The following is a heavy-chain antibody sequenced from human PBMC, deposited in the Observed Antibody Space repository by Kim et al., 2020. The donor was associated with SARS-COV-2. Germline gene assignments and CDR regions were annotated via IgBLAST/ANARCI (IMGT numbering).Heavy chain of an antibody. D-gene: IGHD2-2*01. V-gene: IGHV4-59*13. CDR1: GGSISSYY. Sequence: SETLSLTCTVSGGSISSYYWSWIRQPPGKGLEWIGYIYYSGSTNYNPSLKSRVTISVDTSKNQFSLKLSSVTAADTAVYYCARGVTRDYCSSTSCRWQWDAFDIWGQGTMVTVSS. CDR3: ARGVTRDYCSSTSCRWQWDAFDI. CDR2: IYYSGST. J-gene: IGHJ3*02.